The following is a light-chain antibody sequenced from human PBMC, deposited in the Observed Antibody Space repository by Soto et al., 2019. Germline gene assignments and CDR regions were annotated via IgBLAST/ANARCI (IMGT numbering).Light chain of an antibody. J-gene: IGKJ1*01. CDR3: QQFNNWPRT. CDR2: GAS. CDR1: QSVSSN. Sequence: EIVMTQSPATLSVSAGDRATLSCRASQSVSSNLAWYQQKPGRAPRLLIFGASTRATGVPARFSGSGSGTEFTLTISSLQSEDFAVYYCQQFNNWPRTFGHGTEVEIK. V-gene: IGKV3-15*01.